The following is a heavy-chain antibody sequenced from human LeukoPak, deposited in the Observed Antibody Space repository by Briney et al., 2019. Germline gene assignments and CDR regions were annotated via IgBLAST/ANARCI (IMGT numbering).Heavy chain of an antibody. J-gene: IGHJ4*02. D-gene: IGHD3-10*01. V-gene: IGHV1-2*02. CDR2: INPNSGGT. Sequence: ASVKVSCKASGYTFTDYYMHWVRQAPGQGLEWTGWINPNSGGTKYAQKFQGRVTMTRDTSISTAYMELSRLRSDDTAVYYCARDYYGGHNLYNFDFWGQGTRVIVSS. CDR3: ARDYYGGHNLYNFDF. CDR1: GYTFTDYY.